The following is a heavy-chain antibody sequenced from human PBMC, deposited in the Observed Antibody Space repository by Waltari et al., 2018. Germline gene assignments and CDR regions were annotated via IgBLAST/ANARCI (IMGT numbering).Heavy chain of an antibody. CDR3: ASQSTTLFDY. D-gene: IGHD2-15*01. Sequence: QVQLVESGGGVVQPGRSLRRSCAASGFHFRRFGMHWVRQAPGKGLEWVAVIWHDGSNEYYVDSVKGRFTISRDNSKNTLYLQMNSLRAEDSAVYYCASQSTTLFDYWGQGTLVTVSS. V-gene: IGHV3-33*01. CDR1: GFHFRRFG. J-gene: IGHJ4*02. CDR2: IWHDGSNE.